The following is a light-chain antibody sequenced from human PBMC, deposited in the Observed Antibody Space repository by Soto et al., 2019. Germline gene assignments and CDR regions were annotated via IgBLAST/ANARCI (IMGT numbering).Light chain of an antibody. CDR1: SSNIGAGYD. CDR2: NNN. Sequence: QSVLTQPPSVSGAPGQRVTISCTGSSSNIGAGYDVHWYQQLPGTAPKLLIYNNNNQPSGVPDRFSGSRSGTSASLAITGLQAEDEADYYCQSSDSSLSGCVFGGGTKLTVL. CDR3: QSSDSSLSGCV. V-gene: IGLV1-40*01. J-gene: IGLJ3*02.